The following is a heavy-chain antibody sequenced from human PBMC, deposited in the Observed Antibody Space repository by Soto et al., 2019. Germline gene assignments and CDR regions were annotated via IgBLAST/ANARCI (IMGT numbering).Heavy chain of an antibody. CDR3: ARGRGLASQQLVLDAFDI. CDR1: GYTFTSYG. Sequence: ASVKVSCKASGYTFTSYGISWVRQAPGQGLEWMGWISAYNGNTNYAQKLQGRVTMTTDTSTSTAYMELRSLRSDDTAVYYCARGRGLASQQLVLDAFDIWGQGTMVTVSS. V-gene: IGHV1-18*01. CDR2: ISAYNGNT. J-gene: IGHJ3*02. D-gene: IGHD6-13*01.